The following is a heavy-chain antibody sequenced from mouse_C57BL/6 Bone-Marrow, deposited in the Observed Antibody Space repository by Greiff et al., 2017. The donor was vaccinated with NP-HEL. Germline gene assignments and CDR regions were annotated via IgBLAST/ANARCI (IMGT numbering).Heavy chain of an antibody. CDR1: GFTFSSYG. J-gene: IGHJ3*01. D-gene: IGHD1-1*01. CDR3: ARLRYPFAY. V-gene: IGHV5-6*02. CDR2: ISSGGSYT. Sequence: DVMLVESGGDLVKPGGSLKLSCAASGFTFSSYGMSWVRQTPDKRLEWVATISSGGSYTYYPDSVKGRFTISRDNAKNTLYLQMSSLKSEDTAMYYCARLRYPFAYWGQGTLVTVSA.